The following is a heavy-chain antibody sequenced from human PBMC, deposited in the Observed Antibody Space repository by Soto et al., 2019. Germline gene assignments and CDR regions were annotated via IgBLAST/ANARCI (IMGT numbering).Heavy chain of an antibody. D-gene: IGHD2-21*01. V-gene: IGHV3-30*04. CDR2: ISYDGSNK. CDR3: ARDEGFRGHYFDY. CDR1: GFTFSSYA. J-gene: IGHJ4*02. Sequence: GGSLRLSCAASGFTFSSYAMHWVRQAPGKGLEWVAVISYDGSNKYYADSVKGRFTISRDNSKNTLYLQMNSLRAEDTAVYYCARDEGFRGHYFDYWGQGTLVTVSS.